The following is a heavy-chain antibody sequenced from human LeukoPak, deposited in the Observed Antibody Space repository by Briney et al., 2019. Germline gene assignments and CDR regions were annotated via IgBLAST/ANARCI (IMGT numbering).Heavy chain of an antibody. CDR2: INPSGGST. CDR3: ARGPPGRVYETSKRGLFDP. CDR1: GYTFSTYY. Sequence: ASVKVSCKASGYTFSTYYIHWVRQAPGQGLEWMGIINPSGGSTNYAQKFQGRVTMTRDTSTSTVFMELSSLRSEDTAVYFCARGPPGRVYETSKRGLFDPWGQGTLVIVSS. D-gene: IGHD2-2*01. J-gene: IGHJ5*02. V-gene: IGHV1-46*01.